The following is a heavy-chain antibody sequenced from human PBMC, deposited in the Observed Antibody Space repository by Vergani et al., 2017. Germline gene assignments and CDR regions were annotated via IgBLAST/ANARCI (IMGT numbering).Heavy chain of an antibody. CDR2: INNDGHT. Sequence: QVQLQQWGAGVVKPSGTLSLTCAVFGESFSSFYWSWIRQPPGKGLEWIGEINNDGHTNYNPSLESRVTVSRATAKNQFSLNLMSVTAADTAMYYCAVRPRVNLVGGGIVTKRTFDYWRQGSLVTVSS. V-gene: IGHV4-34*02. D-gene: IGHD3-10*01. CDR1: GESFSSFY. CDR3: AVRPRVNLVGGGIVTKRTFDY. J-gene: IGHJ4*02.